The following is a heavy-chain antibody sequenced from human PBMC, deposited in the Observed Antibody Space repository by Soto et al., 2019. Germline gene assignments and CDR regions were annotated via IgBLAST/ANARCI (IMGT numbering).Heavy chain of an antibody. D-gene: IGHD7-27*01. CDR2: ISSDGTTT. CDR3: ARDNWAQVDH. V-gene: IGHV3-74*01. J-gene: IGHJ4*02. Sequence: VQLVESGGGLVQPGGSLRLSCVASGFTFSRYWMHWVRQAPGKGLVWVSRISSDGTTTNYADSVEGRFTISRDNARNTLYLQVNSLRAEDTAVYYCARDNWAQVDHWGQGTLVTVSS. CDR1: GFTFSRYW.